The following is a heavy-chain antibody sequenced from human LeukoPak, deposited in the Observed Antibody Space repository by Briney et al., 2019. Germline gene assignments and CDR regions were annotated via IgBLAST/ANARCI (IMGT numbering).Heavy chain of an antibody. CDR1: GGTFSSYA. D-gene: IGHD4-17*01. CDR2: IIPIFGTA. V-gene: IGHV1-69*05. CDR3: ASSYGDYVNFDY. J-gene: IGHJ4*02. Sequence: GSSVKVSCKASGGTFSSYAISWVRQAPGQGLEWIGGIIPIFGTANYAQKFQGRVTITTDESTSTAYMELSSLRSEDTAVYYCASSYGDYVNFDYWGQGTLVTVSS.